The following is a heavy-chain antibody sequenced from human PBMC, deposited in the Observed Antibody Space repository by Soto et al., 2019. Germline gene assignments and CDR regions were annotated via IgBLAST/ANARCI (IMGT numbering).Heavy chain of an antibody. CDR3: AKDQWDSSGYTYYFEY. CDR1: VSTFGGYG. J-gene: IGHJ4*02. D-gene: IGHD3-22*01. Sequence: WGSLLLSCASSVSTFGGYGMRWVRQAPGRGLEWVAVISYDGSKDDYADSVRGRFTISRDNSENTVYLEMNSLTVEDTAVYYCAKDQWDSSGYTYYFEYWGPGTMVTVSS. V-gene: IGHV3-30*18. CDR2: ISYDGSKD.